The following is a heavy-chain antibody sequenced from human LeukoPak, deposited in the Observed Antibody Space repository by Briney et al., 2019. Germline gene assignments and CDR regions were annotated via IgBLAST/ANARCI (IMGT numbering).Heavy chain of an antibody. Sequence: SETLSLTCTVSGGSMSRDYWNWIRQPPGKGLEWIGYIYYSGSTNYNPSLKSRVTISIDMSKHQFSLKLYSVTAADTAVYYCARDLRQHLVNNWFDPWGQGTLVTVSS. J-gene: IGHJ5*02. CDR1: GGSMSRDY. V-gene: IGHV4-59*01. CDR3: ARDLRQHLVNNWFDP. CDR2: IYYSGST. D-gene: IGHD6-13*01.